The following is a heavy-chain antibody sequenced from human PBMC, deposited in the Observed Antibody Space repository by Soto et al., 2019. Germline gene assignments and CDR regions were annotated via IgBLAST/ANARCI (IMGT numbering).Heavy chain of an antibody. J-gene: IGHJ6*02. CDR1: GYTFISYY. CDR3: ARDVRIYYYYYGMDV. Sequence: ASVKVSCKASGYTFISYYMHWVRQAPGQGLEWMGIINPSGDSTSYAQKFQGRVTMTRDTSTSTVYMELSSLGSEDTAVYYCARDVRIYYYYYGMDVWGQGTTVTVSS. CDR2: INPSGDST. V-gene: IGHV1-46*01. D-gene: IGHD2-15*01.